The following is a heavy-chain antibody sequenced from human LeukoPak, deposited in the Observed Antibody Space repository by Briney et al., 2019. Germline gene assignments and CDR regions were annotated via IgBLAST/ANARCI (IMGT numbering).Heavy chain of an antibody. CDR1: GGSISSYY. D-gene: IGHD3-22*01. CDR3: ARRNYYDSTGYYAY. CDR2: IYYSGST. V-gene: IGHV4-59*12. Sequence: SETVSLTCTVPGGSISSYYWSWIRQPPGKGLEWIGYIYYSGSTNYNPSLKSRVTISVDTSKNQFSLKLNSVTAADTAVYYCARRNYYDSTGYYAYWGQGTLVTVSS. J-gene: IGHJ4*02.